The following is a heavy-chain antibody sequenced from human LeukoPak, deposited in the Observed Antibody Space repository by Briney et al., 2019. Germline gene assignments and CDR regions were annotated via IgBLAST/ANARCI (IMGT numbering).Heavy chain of an antibody. Sequence: TGGSLRLSCAASGFTFNNYAMSWVRQAPGKGLEWVSAISGSGGSTYYADSVKGRFTISRDNSKNTLYLQMNSLRAEDTAVYYCAKDPRTTVTYYYDYYMDVWGKGTTVTVSS. D-gene: IGHD4-17*01. J-gene: IGHJ6*03. CDR2: ISGSGGST. CDR3: AKDPRTTVTYYYDYYMDV. CDR1: GFTFNNYA. V-gene: IGHV3-23*01.